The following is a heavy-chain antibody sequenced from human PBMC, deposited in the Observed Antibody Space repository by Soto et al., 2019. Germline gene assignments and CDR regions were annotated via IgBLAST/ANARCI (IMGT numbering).Heavy chain of an antibody. V-gene: IGHV1-3*01. CDR3: ASDLGGWPDY. J-gene: IGHJ4*02. D-gene: IGHD2-15*01. Sequence: QVQLVQSGAEVKKPGASVKVSCKASGYTFTSYAMHWVRQAPGQRLEWMGWINAGNGNTKYSQKFQGRVTITRDTAASTTYLALSSLRSENTAMYYCASDLGGWPDYWAQGTLVTVSS. CDR1: GYTFTSYA. CDR2: INAGNGNT.